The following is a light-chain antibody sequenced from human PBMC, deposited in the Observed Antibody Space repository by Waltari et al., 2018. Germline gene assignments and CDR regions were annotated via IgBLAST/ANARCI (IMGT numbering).Light chain of an antibody. CDR3: SSFTSRHLYV. J-gene: IGLJ1*01. Sequence: QSALTQPASVSGSPGQSITIPCTGSSSDVGGYNYVSWYQQYPGKVPKIMIYEVNNRPSGVSSRFSGSKSGNTASLTISGLQADDEADYYCSSFTSRHLYVFGTGTAVTVL. CDR2: EVN. CDR1: SSDVGGYNY. V-gene: IGLV2-14*01.